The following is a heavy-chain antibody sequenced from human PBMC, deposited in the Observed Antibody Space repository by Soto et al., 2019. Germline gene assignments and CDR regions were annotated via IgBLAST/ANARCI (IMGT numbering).Heavy chain of an antibody. Sequence: SETLSLTCAVYGGSFSGYYWSWIRQPPGKGLEWIGEINHSGSTNYNPSLKSRVTISVDTSKNQFSLKLSSVTAADTAVYYCARGELRFLEWLLQRPPYYYYYMDVWGKGTTVTVSS. J-gene: IGHJ6*03. D-gene: IGHD3-3*01. V-gene: IGHV4-34*01. CDR3: ARGELRFLEWLLQRPPYYYYYMDV. CDR1: GGSFSGYY. CDR2: INHSGST.